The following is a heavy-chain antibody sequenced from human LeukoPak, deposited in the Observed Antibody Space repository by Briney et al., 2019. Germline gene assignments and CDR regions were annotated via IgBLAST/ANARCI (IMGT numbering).Heavy chain of an antibody. V-gene: IGHV4-59*01. CDR1: GGSISSYY. D-gene: IGHD1-7*01. CDR2: VYYSGST. Sequence: SETLSLTCTVSGGSISSYYWSWIRQPPGKGLEWIGYVYYSGSTNYNPSLKSRVTLSVDTSKNQFSLKLSSVTAADTAVYYCARDLAGTTGFDDWGQGTLVTVSS. J-gene: IGHJ4*02. CDR3: ARDLAGTTGFDD.